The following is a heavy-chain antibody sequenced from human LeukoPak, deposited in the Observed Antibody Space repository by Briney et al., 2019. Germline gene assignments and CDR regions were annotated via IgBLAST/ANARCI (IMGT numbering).Heavy chain of an antibody. J-gene: IGHJ6*02. CDR2: FDPEDGET. D-gene: IGHD2-8*01. V-gene: IGHV1-24*01. Sequence: ASVKVSCKVSGYTLTELSMHWVRQAPGKGLEWMGGFDPEDGETIYAQKFQGRVTMTEDTSTDTAYMELSSLRSEDTAVYYCAHTGPYCTNGVCSYEGLWYYYYGMDVWGQGTTVTVSS. CDR3: AHTGPYCTNGVCSYEGLWYYYYGMDV. CDR1: GYTLTELS.